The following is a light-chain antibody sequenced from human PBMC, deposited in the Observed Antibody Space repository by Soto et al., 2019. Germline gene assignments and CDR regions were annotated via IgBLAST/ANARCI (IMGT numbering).Light chain of an antibody. J-gene: IGKJ4*01. Sequence: DIQMTQSPATLSASVGDRVTITCRASQSVRSWLAWYQQKPGTAPKLLIFDASRLESGVPSRFSGSASGTEFTLTISSLQPDDFATYYCQQYDNYPLTFGGRTKVDIK. CDR1: QSVRSW. V-gene: IGKV1-5*01. CDR3: QQYDNYPLT. CDR2: DAS.